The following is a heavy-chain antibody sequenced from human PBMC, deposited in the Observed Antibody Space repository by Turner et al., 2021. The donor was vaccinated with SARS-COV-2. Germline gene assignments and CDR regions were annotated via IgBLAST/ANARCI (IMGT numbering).Heavy chain of an antibody. CDR3: ARSYSGYESDDAFDI. V-gene: IGHV4-39*01. Sequence: QLQLQESGPGLVKPSETLSLTCTVSGGSISSSTYYWGWIRQPPGKGLEWIGTIYYSGSNYYNPSLKSRVTISVDTSKNQFSLKLSSVTAADTAVYYCARSYSGYESDDAFDIWGQGTMVTVSS. J-gene: IGHJ3*02. CDR1: GGSISSSTYY. CDR2: IYYSGSN. D-gene: IGHD5-12*01.